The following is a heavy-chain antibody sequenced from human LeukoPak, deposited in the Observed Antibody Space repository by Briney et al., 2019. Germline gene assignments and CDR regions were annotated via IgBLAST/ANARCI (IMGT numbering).Heavy chain of an antibody. D-gene: IGHD3-22*01. CDR3: AREPDSSGYSFDY. CDR1: GYSFTNYW. CDR2: IYPGDSDT. J-gene: IGHJ4*02. Sequence: GESLQISCKGSGYSFTNYWIGWVRQMPGKGLEWMGIIYPGDSDTRYSPSFQGQVTISADKSISTAYLQWSSLKASDTAMYYCAREPDSSGYSFDYWGQGTLVTVSS. V-gene: IGHV5-51*01.